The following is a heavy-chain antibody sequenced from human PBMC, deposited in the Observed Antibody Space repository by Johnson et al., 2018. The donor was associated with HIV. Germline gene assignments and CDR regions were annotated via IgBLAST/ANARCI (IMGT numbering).Heavy chain of an antibody. CDR2: ISYDGSNK. V-gene: IGHV3-30*04. CDR1: GFVFNNYA. Sequence: QMMLVESGGGVVQPGRSLRLSCAASGFVFNNYALHWVRQAPGQGLEWVAVISYDGSNKYYADSVKGRFTISRDNSKNTLYLQMNSLRAEDTAVYYCARPGGDYSAFDIWGQGTMVTVSS. J-gene: IGHJ3*02. CDR3: ARPGGDYSAFDI. D-gene: IGHD4-17*01.